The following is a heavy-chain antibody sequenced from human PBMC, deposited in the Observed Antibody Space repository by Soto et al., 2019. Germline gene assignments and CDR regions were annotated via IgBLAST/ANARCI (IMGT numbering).Heavy chain of an antibody. Sequence: GSLRLSCEASGFTFSSYGMHWVRQAPGKGLEWVAVISYDGSNKYYADSVKGRFTISRDNSKNTLYLQMNSLRAEDTAVYYCAKFLAAADKRFYWGQGTLVTVSS. CDR1: GFTFSSYG. CDR2: ISYDGSNK. V-gene: IGHV3-30*18. J-gene: IGHJ4*02. D-gene: IGHD6-13*01. CDR3: AKFLAAADKRFY.